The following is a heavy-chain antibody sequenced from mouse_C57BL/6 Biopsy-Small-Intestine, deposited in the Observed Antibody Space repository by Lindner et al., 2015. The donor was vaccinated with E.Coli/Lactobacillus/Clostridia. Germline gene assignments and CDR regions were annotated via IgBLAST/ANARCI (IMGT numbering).Heavy chain of an antibody. CDR2: TNPESGGA. V-gene: IGHV1-84*02. CDR1: GYTFSDYY. Sequence: SVKVSCKASGYTFSDYYIHWVRQAPGQGLEWVGVTNPESGGAAYAERFQGRITMTRDTSISTFYLDLHRVRSDDTAVYYCARDSGRPGTYWYFGLWGRGTLVTVSS. CDR3: ARDSGRPGTYWYFGL. D-gene: IGHD3-3*01. J-gene: IGHJ1*01.